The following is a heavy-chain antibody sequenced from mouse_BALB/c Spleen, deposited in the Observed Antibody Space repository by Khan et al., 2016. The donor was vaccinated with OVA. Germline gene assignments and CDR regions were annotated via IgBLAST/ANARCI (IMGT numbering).Heavy chain of an antibody. CDR1: GYTFTNYW. J-gene: IGHJ3*01. CDR3: SRHDCRTFTY. CDR2: IDPSNSDT. V-gene: IGHV1S127*01. Sequence: QVRLQQPGPELVRPGASVRMSCKAAGYTFTNYWLHWGKRRPVQDLEWIGMIDPSNSDTRLNQKFKDKATLNVDKSSKKAYLQLSSLTSEAPAVNSCSRHDCRTFTYWDQGTLVTVSA.